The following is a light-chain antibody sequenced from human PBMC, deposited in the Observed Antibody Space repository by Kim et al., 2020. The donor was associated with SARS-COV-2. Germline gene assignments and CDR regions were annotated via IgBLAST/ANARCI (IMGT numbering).Light chain of an antibody. CDR1: QDISNY. V-gene: IGKV1-33*01. J-gene: IGKJ5*01. CDR3: QQYDNQIT. Sequence: DIQMTQSPSTLSASVGDRVTITCRASQDISNYLNWYQQKPGKAPKLLIYDASNLEAGVPSRFSGSGSGTDFTFTISSLQPEDIATYYCQQYDNQITFGQGTRLEIK. CDR2: DAS.